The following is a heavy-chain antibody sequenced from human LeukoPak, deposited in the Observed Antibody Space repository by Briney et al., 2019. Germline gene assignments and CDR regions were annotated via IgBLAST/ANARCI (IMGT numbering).Heavy chain of an antibody. CDR2: INPNSGGT. Sequence: ASLKFSCKASGYTFTGYYMHWVRQAPGQGLEWMGWINPNSGGTNYAQKFQGWVTMTRDTSISTAYMELSRLRSDDTAVYYCARGDILTGYLTYYFDYWGQGTLVTVFS. CDR3: ARGDILTGYLTYYFDY. J-gene: IGHJ4*02. D-gene: IGHD3-9*01. V-gene: IGHV1-2*04. CDR1: GYTFTGYY.